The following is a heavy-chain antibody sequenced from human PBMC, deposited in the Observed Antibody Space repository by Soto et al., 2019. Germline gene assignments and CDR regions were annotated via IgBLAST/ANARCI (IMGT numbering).Heavy chain of an antibody. V-gene: IGHV1-69*12. CDR2: IIPIFGTA. CDR3: ASHYDSSGDYYRGLDY. D-gene: IGHD3-22*01. J-gene: IGHJ4*02. CDR1: GGTFSSYA. Sequence: QVQLVQSGAEVKKPGSSVKVSCKASGGTFSSYAISWVRQAPGQGLEWMGGIIPIFGTADYAQKFQARVTITADESTSTAYMELSSLRSEDTAVYYCASHYDSSGDYYRGLDYWGQGALVTVPS.